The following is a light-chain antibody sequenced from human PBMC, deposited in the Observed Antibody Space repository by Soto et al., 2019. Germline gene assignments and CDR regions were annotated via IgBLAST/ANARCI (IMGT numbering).Light chain of an antibody. CDR1: QSVNNY. V-gene: IGKV3-15*01. J-gene: IGKJ1*01. CDR2: GAS. CDR3: LQDYNYPWT. Sequence: IVLTQSPATLSLSPGERATLSFRASQSVNNYLAWYQQKPGQAPRLLIYGASTRVTGVPARFSGSGSGTEFTLAISSLQPEDFATYYCLQDYNYPWTFGQGTKVDIK.